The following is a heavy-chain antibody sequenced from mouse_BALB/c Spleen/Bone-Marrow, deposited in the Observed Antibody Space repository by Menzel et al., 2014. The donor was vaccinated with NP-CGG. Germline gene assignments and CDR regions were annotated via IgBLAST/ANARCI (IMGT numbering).Heavy chain of an antibody. CDR3: ARDWTIPFAY. CDR1: GYTFTSYT. V-gene: IGHV1-4*01. CDR2: IVPSGDYT. J-gene: IGHJ3*01. Sequence: VMLVESGAELARPGASVKMSCKASGYTFTSYTMQWIRQRPGQGLEWIGYIVPSGDYTNYNQKFKDKATLTADKSSNTAYMQLSSLTSEDFAVYYCARDWTIPFAYWGQGTLVTVSA. D-gene: IGHD1-1*02.